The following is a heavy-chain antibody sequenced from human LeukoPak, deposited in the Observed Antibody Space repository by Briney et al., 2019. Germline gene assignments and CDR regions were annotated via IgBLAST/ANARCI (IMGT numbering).Heavy chain of an antibody. CDR2: INPNSGGT. V-gene: IGHV1-2*06. Sequence: ASVEVSCKASGYTFTDYYMHWVRQAPGQGLEWMGRINPNSGGTNYAQKFQGRVTMTRDTSISTAYMELSRLRSDDTAVYYCARVRVMVYPYYYYGMDVWGQGTTVTVSS. CDR1: GYTFTDYY. J-gene: IGHJ6*02. CDR3: ARVRVMVYPYYYYGMDV. D-gene: IGHD2-8*01.